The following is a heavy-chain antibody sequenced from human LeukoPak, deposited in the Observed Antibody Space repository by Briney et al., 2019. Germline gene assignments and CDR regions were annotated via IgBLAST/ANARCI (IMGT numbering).Heavy chain of an antibody. V-gene: IGHV3-21*01. Sequence: PGGSLRLSCAASGFTFSSYSMNWVRQAPGKGLEWVSSISSSSSYIYYADSVKGRFTISRDNAKNSLYLQMNSLRAEDTAVYYCAGDPRLYSSGSGYWGQGTLVTVSS. J-gene: IGHJ4*02. CDR1: GFTFSSYS. CDR3: AGDPRLYSSGSGY. D-gene: IGHD6-19*01. CDR2: ISSSSSYI.